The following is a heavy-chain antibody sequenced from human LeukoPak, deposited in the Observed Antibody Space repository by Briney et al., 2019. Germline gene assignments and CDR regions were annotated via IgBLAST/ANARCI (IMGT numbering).Heavy chain of an antibody. CDR2: INTDGRAT. J-gene: IGHJ4*02. D-gene: IGHD5-18*01. Sequence: GGSLRLSCAASGFTFTSYWMHWVRQAPGKGLVWVSLINTDGRATSYADSVKGRFTISRDNAKNTLYLQMNSLRADDTAVYYCARPDTAMVLPDYWGQGTLVTVSS. CDR1: GFTFTSYW. CDR3: ARPDTAMVLPDY. V-gene: IGHV3-74*01.